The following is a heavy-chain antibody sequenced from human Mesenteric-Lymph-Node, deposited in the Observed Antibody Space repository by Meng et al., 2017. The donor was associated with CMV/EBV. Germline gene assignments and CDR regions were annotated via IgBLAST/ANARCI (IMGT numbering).Heavy chain of an antibody. CDR2: IVVSTGKT. CDR3: AREVRWLLHNDY. V-gene: IGHV1-18*04. J-gene: IGHJ4*02. D-gene: IGHD5-24*01. Sequence: SCKASHYSFVDYAIRWVRQAPGQGLEWMGWIVVSTGKTNYAQNLQGRVTMTTDTSTNTAYMELRDLRSDDTAVYFCAREVRWLLHNDYWGQGTLVTVSS. CDR1: HYSFVDYA.